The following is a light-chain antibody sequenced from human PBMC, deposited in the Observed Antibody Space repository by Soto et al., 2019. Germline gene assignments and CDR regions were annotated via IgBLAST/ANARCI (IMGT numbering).Light chain of an antibody. CDR1: QSVRNNY. J-gene: IGKJ2*01. Sequence: EIVLTQSPGTLSLSPGERASLSCRASQSVRNNYLAWYQQKPGQPPRLLIFGSFNRATGIPDRFSGSGSGPDFTLTISRMEPEDFAVYFCQQYGGSPPYTFGRGTKVEIK. CDR3: QQYGGSPPYT. CDR2: GSF. V-gene: IGKV3-20*01.